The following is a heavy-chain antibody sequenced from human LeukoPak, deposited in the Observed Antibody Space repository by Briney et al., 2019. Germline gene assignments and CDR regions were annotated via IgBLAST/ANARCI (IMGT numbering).Heavy chain of an antibody. CDR2: IYHSGST. D-gene: IGHD6-13*01. CDR1: GYSISSGYY. CDR3: ARDSRAAADYNWFDP. J-gene: IGHJ5*02. Sequence: SSETLSLTCTASGYSISSGYYWGWIRQPPGKGLEWIGSIYHSGSTYYNPSLKSRVTISVDTSKNQFSLKLSSVTAADTAVYYCARDSRAAADYNWFDPWGQGTLVTVSS. V-gene: IGHV4-38-2*02.